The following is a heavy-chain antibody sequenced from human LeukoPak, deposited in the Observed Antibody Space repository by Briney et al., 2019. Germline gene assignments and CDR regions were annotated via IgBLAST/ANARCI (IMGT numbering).Heavy chain of an antibody. CDR3: VKDFGRNLGGPGY. CDR1: GFTFSIYT. D-gene: IGHD3-10*01. CDR2: ISGDGGST. V-gene: IGHV3-23*01. Sequence: GGSLRLSCAASGFTFSIYTMAWVRQAPGGGLEWVSGISGDGGSTYYADSVKGRFVISRDNSKSTLYLQMNSLRAEDRAVHYCVKDFGRNLGGPGYWGRGTLVTVSS. J-gene: IGHJ4*02.